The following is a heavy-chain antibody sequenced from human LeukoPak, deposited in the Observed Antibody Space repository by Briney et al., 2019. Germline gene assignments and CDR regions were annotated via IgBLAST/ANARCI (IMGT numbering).Heavy chain of an antibody. Sequence: GGSLRLSCAASGFTFSSYWMNWARQAPGKGLEWVASINHNGDVNYYVDSVKGRFTISRDNAKNSLYLQMSNLRAEDTAVYFCARGGGLDVWGQGATVTVSS. J-gene: IGHJ6*02. CDR3: ARGGGLDV. CDR1: GFTFSSYW. CDR2: INHNGDVN. D-gene: IGHD3-16*01. V-gene: IGHV3-7*03.